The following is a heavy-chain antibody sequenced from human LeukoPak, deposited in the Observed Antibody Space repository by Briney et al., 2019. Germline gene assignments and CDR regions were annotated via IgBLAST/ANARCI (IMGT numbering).Heavy chain of an antibody. D-gene: IGHD3-10*01. CDR2: LSSDSNHI. J-gene: IGHJ5*02. CDR1: GFTFEDYG. Sequence: GGSLRLSCAASGFTFEDYGMHWVRHVPGKGLEWVSGLSSDSNHIDYADSVKGRFTISRDNANNYLYLQMNSLRPEDTGLYYCVRSRVRGDPFDPWGQGTLVTVSS. CDR3: VRSRVRGDPFDP. V-gene: IGHV3-9*01.